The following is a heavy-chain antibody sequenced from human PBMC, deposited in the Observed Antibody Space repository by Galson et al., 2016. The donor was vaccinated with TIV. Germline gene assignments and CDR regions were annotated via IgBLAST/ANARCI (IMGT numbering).Heavy chain of an antibody. CDR1: GDSVSSGGPF. CDR2: IHNTGST. CDR3: ARESCDGGCRFDF. V-gene: IGHV4-31*03. D-gene: IGHD2-21*02. J-gene: IGHJ4*02. Sequence: TLSLTCTVSGDSVSSGGPFWSWLRQHPERGREWIGYIHNTGSTSYRPSLKRRLSIFSDTSRNEFSLKLTSVTAADTGVYYCARESCDGGCRFDFWGPGTLVTVAS.